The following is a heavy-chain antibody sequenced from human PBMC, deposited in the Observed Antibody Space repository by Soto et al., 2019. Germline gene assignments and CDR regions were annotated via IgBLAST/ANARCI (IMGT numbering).Heavy chain of an antibody. CDR3: AGLRGCSNFPGSPWSDP. D-gene: IGHD2-2*01. CDR1: GDSISTYY. J-gene: IGHJ5*02. Sequence: QVQLQESGPGLVKPSETLSLTCSVSGDSISTYYWSWIRQPPGKGLEWIGYISNNGGTNYNPPLKSRVTISLDTSKSQFSLRWTSVTAADPAVYYCAGLRGCSNFPGSPWSDPCAREPWSPSPQ. V-gene: IGHV4-4*08. CDR2: ISNNGGT.